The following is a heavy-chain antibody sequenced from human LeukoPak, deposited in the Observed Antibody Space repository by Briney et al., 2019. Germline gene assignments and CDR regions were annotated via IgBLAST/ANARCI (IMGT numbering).Heavy chain of an antibody. J-gene: IGHJ4*02. V-gene: IGHV3-23*01. CDR1: GFTSSSCA. CDR3: AKARGYVVVAPNPGVYFDY. Sequence: LGGSLIPSCAAPGFTSSSCAMSWVRQPPGKGLEWVSSISDSGGATYYAGSVEGRFTISRDDSKNTLYLQMNSLRGEDTAVYYCAKARGYVVVAPNPGVYFDYWGQGTLVTVSS. D-gene: IGHD2-2*01. CDR2: ISDSGGAT.